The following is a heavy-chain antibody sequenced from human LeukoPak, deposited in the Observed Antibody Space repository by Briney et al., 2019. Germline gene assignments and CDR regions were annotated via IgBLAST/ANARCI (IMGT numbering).Heavy chain of an antibody. Sequence: SETLSLTCAVYGGSFSGYYWSWIRQPPGKGLEWIGEINHSGSTNYNPSLKSRVTISVDTSKNQFSLKLSSVTAADTAVYYCARLGGYCSSTSCPTDNWGQGTLVTVSS. V-gene: IGHV4-34*01. CDR2: INHSGST. J-gene: IGHJ4*02. CDR3: ARLGGYCSSTSCPTDN. D-gene: IGHD2-2*01. CDR1: GGSFSGYY.